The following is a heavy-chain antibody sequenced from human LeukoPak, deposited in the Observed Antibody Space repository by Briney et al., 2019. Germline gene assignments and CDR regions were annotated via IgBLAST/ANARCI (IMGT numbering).Heavy chain of an antibody. CDR2: ISGSGGST. D-gene: IGHD6-19*01. CDR3: AKQIAVAGRYYYYYYYMDV. CDR1: GFTFSSYA. V-gene: IGHV3-23*01. Sequence: GGSLRLSCAASGFTFSSYAMSWVRQAPGKGLEWVSPISGSGGSTYYADSVKGRFTISRDNSKNTLYLQMNSLRAEDTAVYYCAKQIAVAGRYYYYYYYMDVWGKGTTVTVSS. J-gene: IGHJ6*03.